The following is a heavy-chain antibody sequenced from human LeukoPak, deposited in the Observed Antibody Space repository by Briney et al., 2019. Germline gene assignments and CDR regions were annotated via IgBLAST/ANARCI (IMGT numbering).Heavy chain of an antibody. CDR2: ISSNGGST. CDR3: ARVNYDFWSGCVDY. D-gene: IGHD3-3*01. CDR1: GFTFSSYA. V-gene: IGHV3-64*01. J-gene: IGHJ4*02. Sequence: GGSLRLSCAASGFTFSSYAMHWVRQAPGKGLEYVSAISSNGGSTYYANSVKGRFTISRDNSKNTLYLQMGSLRAEDMAVYYCARVNYDFWSGCVDYWGQGTLVTVSS.